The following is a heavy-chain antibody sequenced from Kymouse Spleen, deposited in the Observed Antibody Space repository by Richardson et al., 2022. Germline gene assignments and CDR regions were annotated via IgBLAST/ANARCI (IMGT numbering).Heavy chain of an antibody. CDR1: GFTFSSYG. CDR2: ISYDGSNK. CDR3: AKYSSSSDYYYYGMDV. D-gene: IGHD6-6*01. Sequence: QVQLVESGGGVVQPGRSLRLSCAASGFTFSSYGMHWVRQAPGKGLEWVAVISYDGSNKYYADSVKGRFTISRDNSKNTLYLQMNSLRAEDTAVYYCAKYSSSSDYYYYGMDVWGQGTTVTVSS. V-gene: IGHV3-30*18. J-gene: IGHJ6*02.